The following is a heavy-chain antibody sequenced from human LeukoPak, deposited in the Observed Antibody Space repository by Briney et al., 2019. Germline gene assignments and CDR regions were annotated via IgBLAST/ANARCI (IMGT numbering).Heavy chain of an antibody. CDR1: GGSISSSSYY. J-gene: IGHJ6*03. V-gene: IGHV4-39*01. Sequence: SETLSLTCTVSGGSISSSSYYRGWIRQPPGKGLEWIGSIYYSGSTYYNPSLKSRVTISVDTSKNQFSLKLSSVTAADTAVYYCARHEVGSSSWYIYYYYYMDVWGKETTVTVS. CDR3: ARHEVGSSSWYIYYYYYMDV. D-gene: IGHD6-13*01. CDR2: IYYSGST.